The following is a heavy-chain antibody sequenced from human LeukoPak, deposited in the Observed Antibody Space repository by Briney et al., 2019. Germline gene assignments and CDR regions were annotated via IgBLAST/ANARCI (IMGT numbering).Heavy chain of an antibody. CDR1: GFSFGSYG. D-gene: IGHD6-19*01. CDR3: ARTREQWQVLDY. V-gene: IGHV3-30*03. Sequence: PGKSLRLSCAASGFSFGSYGIHWVRQAPGKGLGWVAVISHEGSQTYYADSVRGRFTISRDNSKNMVYLQMNSLRVEDTAVYYCARTREQWQVLDYWGQGTLVTVSS. J-gene: IGHJ4*02. CDR2: ISHEGSQT.